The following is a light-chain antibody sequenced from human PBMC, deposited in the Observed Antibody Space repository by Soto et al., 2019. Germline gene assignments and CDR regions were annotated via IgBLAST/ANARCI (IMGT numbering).Light chain of an antibody. Sequence: DIQMTQSPSALSASVGDRVTITCRASQTIYSWLAWYQKKPGKAPKLLIYKASSLASGVPSRFSGSASGTEFTLTISSLQPDDFATYYCQQYNLHSPWTFGQGTKVDIK. CDR1: QTIYSW. J-gene: IGKJ1*01. V-gene: IGKV1-5*03. CDR2: KAS. CDR3: QQYNLHSPWT.